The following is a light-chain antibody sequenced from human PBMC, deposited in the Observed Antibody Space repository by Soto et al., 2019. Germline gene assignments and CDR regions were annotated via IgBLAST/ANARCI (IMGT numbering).Light chain of an antibody. V-gene: IGLV1-47*01. CDR3: AAWDDSLSGGV. CDR2: RNN. J-gene: IGLJ2*01. Sequence: QSVLTQPPSASATPGQRVTISCSGSSSNIGSNSVYWYQQLPGTAPKPLIYRNNQRPSGVPDRFSGSKSGTSGSLAISGLRSEDEADYYCAAWDDSLSGGVFGGGTKLTVL. CDR1: SSNIGSNS.